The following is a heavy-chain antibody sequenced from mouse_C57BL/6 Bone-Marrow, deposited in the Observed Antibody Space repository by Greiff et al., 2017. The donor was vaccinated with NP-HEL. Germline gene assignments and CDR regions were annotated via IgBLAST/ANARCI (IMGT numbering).Heavy chain of an antibody. CDR1: GYTFTSYW. Sequence: QVQLQQPGAELVLPGASVKLSCKASGYTFTSYWMHWVKQRPGQGLEWIGEIDPSDSYTNYNQKFKGKSTLTVDKSSSTAYMQRSSLTSEDAAVYYGARGYYDYDPDYWGQGTTLTVAS. D-gene: IGHD2-4*01. CDR2: IDPSDSYT. J-gene: IGHJ2*01. V-gene: IGHV1-69*01. CDR3: ARGYYDYDPDY.